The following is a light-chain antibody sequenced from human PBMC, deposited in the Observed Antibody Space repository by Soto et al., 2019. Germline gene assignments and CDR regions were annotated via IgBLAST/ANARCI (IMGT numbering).Light chain of an antibody. CDR1: SSNIGAGYD. J-gene: IGLJ2*01. CDR3: TSYDSSLSGVV. Sequence: QAVVTQPPSVSGAPGQRVTISCTGSSSNIGAGYDVHWYQQLPGTAPKLLLYGNSNRPSGVPDRFSGSKSGTSASLAITGLQAEDESDYYCTSYDSSLSGVVFGGGTKRTVL. V-gene: IGLV1-40*01. CDR2: GNS.